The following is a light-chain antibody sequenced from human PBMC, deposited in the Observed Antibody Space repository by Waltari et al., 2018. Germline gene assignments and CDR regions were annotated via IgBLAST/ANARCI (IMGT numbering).Light chain of an antibody. Sequence: QSALTQPPSASGSPGQSVTISCTGTSSDVGDYVSWYQQHPGKAPKLMISEVTKRPSGVPDRFSGSESGNTASLTVSGLQAEDAADYYCSSYAGSNNLVFGGGTKLTVL. CDR1: SSDVGDY. CDR3: SSYAGSNNLV. J-gene: IGLJ2*01. CDR2: EVT. V-gene: IGLV2-8*01.